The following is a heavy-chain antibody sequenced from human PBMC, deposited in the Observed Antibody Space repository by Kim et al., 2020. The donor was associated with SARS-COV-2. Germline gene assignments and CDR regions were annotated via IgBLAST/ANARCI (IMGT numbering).Heavy chain of an antibody. CDR2: IKQDGSEK. CDR1: GFTFSSYW. Sequence: GGSLRLSCAASGFTFSSYWMSWVRQAPGKGLEWVANIKQDGSEKYYVDSVKGRFTISRDNAKNSLYLQMNSLRAEDTAVYYCARDWGHYYGSGSYYNADYYYDYGMDVWGQGTTVTVSS. V-gene: IGHV3-7*03. J-gene: IGHJ6*02. D-gene: IGHD3-10*01. CDR3: ARDWGHYYGSGSYYNADYYYDYGMDV.